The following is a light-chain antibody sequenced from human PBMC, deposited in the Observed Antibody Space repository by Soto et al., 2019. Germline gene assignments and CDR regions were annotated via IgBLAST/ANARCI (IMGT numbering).Light chain of an antibody. Sequence: QSVLTQPASVSGSPGQSITISCTGTSSDVGGYNYVSWYQQHPGKAPKLIIYDVSNRPSGVSNRFSGSKSGNTASLTISGLQAGDDTDYYCSSYTSTSTYVFGTGTKVTVL. CDR2: DVS. J-gene: IGLJ1*01. V-gene: IGLV2-14*03. CDR1: SSDVGGYNY. CDR3: SSYTSTSTYV.